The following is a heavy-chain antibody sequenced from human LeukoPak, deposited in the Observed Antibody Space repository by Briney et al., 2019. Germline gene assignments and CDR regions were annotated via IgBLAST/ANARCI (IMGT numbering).Heavy chain of an antibody. V-gene: IGHV6-1*01. CDR2: TYYRSKWYN. CDR3: ARAASWGSGWSHHYYYYMDV. D-gene: IGHD6-19*01. CDR1: GDSVSSNSAA. Sequence: SQTLSLTCAISGDSVSSNSAAWNWIRQSPSRGLEWLGRTYYRSKWYNDYAVSVKSRITINPDTSKNQFSLQLNSVTPEDTAVYYCARAASWGSGWSHHYYYYMDVWGKGTTVTVSS. J-gene: IGHJ6*03.